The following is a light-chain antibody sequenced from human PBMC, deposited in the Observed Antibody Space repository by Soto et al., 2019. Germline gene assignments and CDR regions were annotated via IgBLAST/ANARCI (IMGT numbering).Light chain of an antibody. J-gene: IGLJ2*01. CDR1: SGHSSYP. Sequence: QPVLTQAPFVSASLGASVKFTCTLSSGHSSYPIAWHQQQPDKGPRYLMKLNSDGSHNKGDGIPDRFSGSSSGPERYLTISSLQSGDEADYYCQTWGTGIVAFGGGTKLTVL. CDR2: LNSDGSH. CDR3: QTWGTGIVA. V-gene: IGLV4-69*01.